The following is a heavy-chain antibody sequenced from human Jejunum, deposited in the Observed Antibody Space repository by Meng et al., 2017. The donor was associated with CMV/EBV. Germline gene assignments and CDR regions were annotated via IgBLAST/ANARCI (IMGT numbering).Heavy chain of an antibody. Sequence: SCAASGFTFSSYSMKWVRQAPGKGLEWVSYISGDSGTIYYADSVKGRFTISRDNAKSSLYLQMNTLRAEDAAVYYCARNWGPIDYWGQGTLVTVSS. CDR2: ISGDSGTI. D-gene: IGHD7-27*01. J-gene: IGHJ4*02. V-gene: IGHV3-48*04. CDR1: GFTFSSYS. CDR3: ARNWGPIDY.